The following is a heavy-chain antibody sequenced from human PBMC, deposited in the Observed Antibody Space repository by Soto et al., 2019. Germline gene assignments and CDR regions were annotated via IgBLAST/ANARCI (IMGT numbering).Heavy chain of an antibody. CDR1: DSTFIKHR. V-gene: IGHV3-74*01. Sequence: TGGSLRLSCASSDSTFIKHRMHWGRHAPGKGLGWVSRISSDGTDTAHADSEKGRISISRDNAKNTLYLQMNSRRGEDTAIYYCLSRIRNVPWRSWGQGTLVTVSS. J-gene: IGHJ5*02. D-gene: IGHD2-15*01. CDR3: LSRIRNVPWRS. CDR2: ISSDGTDT.